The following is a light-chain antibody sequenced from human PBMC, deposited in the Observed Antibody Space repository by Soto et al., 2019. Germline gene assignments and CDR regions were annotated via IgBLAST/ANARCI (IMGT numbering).Light chain of an antibody. V-gene: IGKV1-27*01. CDR3: QKYDSAPRT. J-gene: IGKJ1*01. CDR2: DAS. CDR1: QGISTY. Sequence: IQMTQSPSSLSASVGDRVTITCRASQGISTYLAWYQQKPGKVPKVLIYDASTLQSGVPSRFSGSGSGTDFTLTISSLQPEDVATYYCQKYDSAPRTFGQGTKV.